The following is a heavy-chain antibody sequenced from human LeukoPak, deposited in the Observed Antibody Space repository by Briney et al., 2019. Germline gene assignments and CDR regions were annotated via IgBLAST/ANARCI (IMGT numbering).Heavy chain of an antibody. Sequence: PGGSLRLSCAASGFTFSDYYMSWIRQAPGKGLEWVSYISSSGSTIYYADSVKGRFTISRDNAENSLYLQMNSLRAEDTAVYYCARGLPGRLIAAAGTGGVDYWGQGTLVTVSS. V-gene: IGHV3-11*01. J-gene: IGHJ4*02. CDR3: ARGLPGRLIAAAGTGGVDY. D-gene: IGHD6-13*01. CDR2: ISSSGSTI. CDR1: GFTFSDYY.